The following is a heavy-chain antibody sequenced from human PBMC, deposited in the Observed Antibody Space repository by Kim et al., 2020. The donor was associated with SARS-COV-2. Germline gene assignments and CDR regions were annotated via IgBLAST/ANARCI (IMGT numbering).Heavy chain of an antibody. CDR3: ARGTSEYSSLSDAYYYHMAV. V-gene: IGHV1-3*01. Sequence: ASVKVSCKAAGFTFTSFAFHWVRQAPGQRPEWLGWINAASGHTKYSQSVQDRLNITRDTSATTVYINLRSLRSEDTAIYYCARGTSEYSSLSDAYYYHMAVWGTGTAVSVSS. CDR1: GFTFTSFA. J-gene: IGHJ6*03. CDR2: INAASGHT. D-gene: IGHD6-6*01.